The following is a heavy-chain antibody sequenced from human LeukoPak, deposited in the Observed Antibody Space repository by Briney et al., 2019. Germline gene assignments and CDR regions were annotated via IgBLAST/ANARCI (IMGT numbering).Heavy chain of an antibody. D-gene: IGHD3-10*01. CDR1: GYTFTSYD. Sequence: ASVKVSCKASGYTFTSYDFNWVRQATGQRPEWMGWMSPNSGDTGYAQKFQDRVTMTRNTSISTAYMELSSLRSDDTAVYYCARGLVRGYRPFEFGYWGQGTLVTVSS. CDR3: ARGLVRGYRPFEFGY. V-gene: IGHV1-8*01. J-gene: IGHJ4*02. CDR2: MSPNSGDT.